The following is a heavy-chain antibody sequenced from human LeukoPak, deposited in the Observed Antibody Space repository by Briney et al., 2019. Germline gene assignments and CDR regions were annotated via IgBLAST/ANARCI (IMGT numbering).Heavy chain of an antibody. CDR3: ASTSIVGVNY. CDR2: IYYSGST. CDR1: GGSFSGYY. J-gene: IGHJ4*02. V-gene: IGHV4-34*01. Sequence: ASETLSLTCAVYGGSFSGYYWSWIRQPPGKGLEWIGSIYYSGSTYYNPSLKSRVTISVDTSKNQFSLKLSSVTAADTAVYYCASTSIVGVNYWGQGTLVTVSS. D-gene: IGHD1-26*01.